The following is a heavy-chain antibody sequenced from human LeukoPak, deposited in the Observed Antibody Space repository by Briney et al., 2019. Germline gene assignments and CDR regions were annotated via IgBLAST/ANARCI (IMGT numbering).Heavy chain of an antibody. D-gene: IGHD6-6*01. Sequence: PSETLSLTCTVSGGSISSSSYYWGWIRHPPGKGLEWIGSIYYSGSTYYNPSLKSRVTISVDTSKNQFSLKLSSVTAADTAVYYCASIIAALPSARPLNFDYWGQGTLVTVSS. CDR3: ASIIAALPSARPLNFDY. J-gene: IGHJ4*02. V-gene: IGHV4-39*07. CDR2: IYYSGST. CDR1: GGSISSSSYY.